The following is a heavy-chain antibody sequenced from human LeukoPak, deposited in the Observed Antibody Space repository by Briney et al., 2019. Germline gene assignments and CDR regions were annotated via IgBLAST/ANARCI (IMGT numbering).Heavy chain of an antibody. CDR2: IYYSGSI. V-gene: IGHV4-59*01. D-gene: IGHD3-10*01. J-gene: IGHJ4*02. CDR1: GGSISSYY. Sequence: SETLSLTCTVSGGSISSYYWSWIRQPPGKGLEWIGYIYYSGSINYNPSLKSRVTISVDTSKNQFSLKLTSVTAADTAVYYCARRRDIVVRGVMGHYYFDYWGQGTLVTVSS. CDR3: ARRRDIVVRGVMGHYYFDY.